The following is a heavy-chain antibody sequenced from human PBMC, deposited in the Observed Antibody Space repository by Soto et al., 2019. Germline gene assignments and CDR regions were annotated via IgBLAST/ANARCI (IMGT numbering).Heavy chain of an antibody. CDR2: ISFDGLKT. CDR1: GLTFHRHG. J-gene: IGHJ6*02. V-gene: IGHV3-30*18. D-gene: IGHD1-26*01. Sequence: HPGGSLRLSCAASGLTFHRHGMHRVRQAPGKGLEWVAVISFDGLKTYYADSVKGRFTISRDNTNTTLFLQMNTLRPEDTAVYYCAQDRSGSYPFYYGMDVWGQGTTVTVSS. CDR3: AQDRSGSYPFYYGMDV.